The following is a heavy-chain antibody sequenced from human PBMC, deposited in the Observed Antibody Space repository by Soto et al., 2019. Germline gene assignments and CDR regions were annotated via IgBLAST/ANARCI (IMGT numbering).Heavy chain of an antibody. J-gene: IGHJ6*02. CDR1: GGTFSSYT. D-gene: IGHD3-10*01. CDR2: IIPILGIA. V-gene: IGHV1-69*08. Sequence: QVQLVQSGAEVKKPGSSVKVSCKASGGTFSSYTISWVRQAPGQGLEWMGRIIPILGIANYAQKIQGRVTITADKSTSTAYMELSSLRSEDTAVYYCARDSPLWFGEHQGEGQYYYYYGMDVWGQGTTVTVSS. CDR3: ARDSPLWFGEHQGEGQYYYYYGMDV.